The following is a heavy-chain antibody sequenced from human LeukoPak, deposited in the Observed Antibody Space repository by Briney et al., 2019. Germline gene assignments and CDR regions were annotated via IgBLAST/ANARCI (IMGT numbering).Heavy chain of an antibody. CDR1: GGSFSNYY. CDR2: INHSGST. CDR3: ARAGSGYDPLSLFDY. D-gene: IGHD5-12*01. V-gene: IGHV4-34*01. J-gene: IGHJ4*02. Sequence: SETLSLTCAVYGGSFSNYYWSWIRQPPGKGLEWIGEINHSGSTNYNPSLKSRVTISVDTSKNQFSLKLSSVTAADTAVYYCARAGSGYDPLSLFDYWGQGTLVTVSS.